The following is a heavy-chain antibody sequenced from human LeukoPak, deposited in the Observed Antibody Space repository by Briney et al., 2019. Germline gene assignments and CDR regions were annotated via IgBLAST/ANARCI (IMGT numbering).Heavy chain of an antibody. CDR1: GGSISSSSYY. D-gene: IGHD3-22*01. CDR2: IYTSGST. CDR3: ARDRLGGYYDSSGPYYFDY. J-gene: IGHJ4*02. Sequence: SETLSLTCTVSGGSISSSSYYWSWIRQPAGKGLEWIGRIYTSGSTNYNPSLKSRVTISVDTSKNQFSLKLSSVTAADTAVYYCARDRLGGYYDSSGPYYFDYWGQGTLVTVSS. V-gene: IGHV4-61*02.